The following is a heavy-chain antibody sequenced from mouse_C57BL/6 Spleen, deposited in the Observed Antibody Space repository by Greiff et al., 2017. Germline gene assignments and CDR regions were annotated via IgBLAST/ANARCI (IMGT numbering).Heavy chain of an antibody. Sequence: VQLQQSGTVLARPGASVKMSCKTSGYTFTSYWMHWVKQRPGQGLEWIGDIYPGNSDTSYNQTFKGKAKLTAVTSASTAYMELSSLTNEYSAVYYCTKWGLITHWYFDVWGTGTTVTVSS. CDR3: TKWGLITHWYFDV. J-gene: IGHJ1*03. D-gene: IGHD1-1*01. V-gene: IGHV1-5*01. CDR2: IYPGNSDT. CDR1: GYTFTSYW.